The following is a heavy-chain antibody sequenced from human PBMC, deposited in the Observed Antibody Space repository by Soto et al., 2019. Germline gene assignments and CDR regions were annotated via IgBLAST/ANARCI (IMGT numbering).Heavy chain of an antibody. CDR3: ARSSYSSSPDYYYGMDV. D-gene: IGHD6-6*01. CDR1: GYTFTSYG. J-gene: IGHJ6*02. V-gene: IGHV1-18*01. Sequence: QVHLVQSGSEVKKPGASVKVSCKASGYTFTSYGITWMRQAPGQGPEWMGWISAYNGNTHHAQKVQGRVTLTTDTSTTTAYMELRSLRSDDTAVYYCARSSYSSSPDYYYGMDVWGQGTTVTVSS. CDR2: ISAYNGNT.